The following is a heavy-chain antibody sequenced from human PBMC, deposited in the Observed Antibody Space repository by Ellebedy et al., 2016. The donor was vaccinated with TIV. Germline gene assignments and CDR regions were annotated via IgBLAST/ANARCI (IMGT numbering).Heavy chain of an antibody. D-gene: IGHD5-12*01. CDR1: GYTFTSYD. CDR2: ISAYNGNT. CDR3: ARVMVGYSGYGANIYYFDY. J-gene: IGHJ4*02. V-gene: IGHV1-18*01. Sequence: AASVKVSCKASGYTFTSYDINWVRQATEQGLEWMGWISAYNGNTKYAQKLQGRVTMTTDTSTNTAYMELRRLRADDTAVYYCARVMVGYSGYGANIYYFDYWGQGTLVTVSS.